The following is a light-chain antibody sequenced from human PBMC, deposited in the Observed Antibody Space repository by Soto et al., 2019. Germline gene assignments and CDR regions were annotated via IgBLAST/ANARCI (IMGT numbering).Light chain of an antibody. CDR2: GAS. Sequence: EIVMTQSPATLSVSPGERATRTCRASQSISSNLVWYQQKPGQAPRLLIYGASTRATGISARFSGSGSGTEFTLTISSLQSEDFAVYYCQQYNNWPQTFGQGTKVEIK. CDR1: QSISSN. CDR3: QQYNNWPQT. V-gene: IGKV3-15*01. J-gene: IGKJ1*01.